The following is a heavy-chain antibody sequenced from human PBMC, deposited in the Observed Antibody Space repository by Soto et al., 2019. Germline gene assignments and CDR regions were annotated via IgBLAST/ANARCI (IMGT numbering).Heavy chain of an antibody. V-gene: IGHV1-3*01. J-gene: IGHJ4*02. CDR3: ARTEQISRIQQLVLGY. CDR2: INAGNGNT. Sequence: ASVKVSCKASGYTFTSYAMHWVRQAPGQRLEWMGWINAGNGNTKYSQKFQGRVTITRDTSASTAYMELSSLRSEDTAVYYCARTEQISRIQQLVLGYWGQGTLVTVSS. CDR1: GYTFTSYA. D-gene: IGHD6-13*01.